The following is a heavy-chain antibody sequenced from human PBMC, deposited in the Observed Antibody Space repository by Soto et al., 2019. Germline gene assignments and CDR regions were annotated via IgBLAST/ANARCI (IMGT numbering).Heavy chain of an antibody. CDR2: ISSSSSTI. J-gene: IGHJ6*02. CDR1: GFTFISYS. Sequence: GGSLRLSCAASGFTFISYSMNWVRQAPGKGLEWVSYISSSSSTIYYADSVKGRFTISRDNAKNSLYLQMNSLRDEDTAVYYCARYMGGVVTPISLGMDVWGQGTTVTVSS. V-gene: IGHV3-48*02. D-gene: IGHD3-3*01. CDR3: ARYMGGVVTPISLGMDV.